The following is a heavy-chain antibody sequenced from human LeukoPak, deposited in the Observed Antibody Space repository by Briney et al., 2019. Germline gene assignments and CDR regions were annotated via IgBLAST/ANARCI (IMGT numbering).Heavy chain of an antibody. CDR3: AKEASRGFDI. D-gene: IGHD6-6*01. V-gene: IGHV3-23*01. J-gene: IGHJ3*02. Sequence: QPGGSLRLSCAASGFAFSSYAMSWVRQAPGKGLEWVSGITSGGSTYKVDSVKGRFTISRDNSKNTLYLQMNSLRAEDTAVYYCAKEASRGFDIWGQGTMVTVSS. CDR1: GFAFSSYA. CDR2: ITSGGST.